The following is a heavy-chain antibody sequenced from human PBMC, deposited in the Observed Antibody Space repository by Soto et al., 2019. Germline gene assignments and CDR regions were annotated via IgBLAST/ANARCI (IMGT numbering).Heavy chain of an antibody. D-gene: IGHD2-15*01. V-gene: IGHV1-46*01. CDR3: ARETRSGYCSGGSCHYYFDY. CDR2: INPSGGST. Sequence: ASVKVSCKASGYTFTSYYMHWVRQAPGQGLEWMGIINPSGGSTSYAQKFQGRVTMTRDTSTSTAYMELSSLRSEDTAVYYCARETRSGYCSGGSCHYYFDYWGQGTLVTVSS. J-gene: IGHJ4*02. CDR1: GYTFTSYY.